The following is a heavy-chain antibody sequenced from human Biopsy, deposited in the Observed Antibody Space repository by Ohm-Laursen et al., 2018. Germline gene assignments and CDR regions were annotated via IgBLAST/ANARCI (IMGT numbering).Heavy chain of an antibody. CDR2: ISAAGPAM. J-gene: IGHJ4*02. CDR1: GFTFSDFY. Sequence: SLRLSCAASGFTFSDFYMSWIRQAPGKGLEWISYISAAGPAMFYADSVRGRFTISRDNANNLLYLQMDSLGAEDTAVYYCARRRPIDYWGQGILVTVSS. CDR3: ARRRPIDY. V-gene: IGHV3-11*01.